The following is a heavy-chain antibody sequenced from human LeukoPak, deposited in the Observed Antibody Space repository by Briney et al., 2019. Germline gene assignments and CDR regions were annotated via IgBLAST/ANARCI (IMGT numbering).Heavy chain of an antibody. CDR2: IDWNDDK. D-gene: IGHD1-26*01. CDR1: EFSLTTSGMR. CDR3: ARMGVSGTSLGSHYYYYMDV. J-gene: IGHJ6*03. Sequence: SGPALVKPTQTLTLTCTFSEFSLTTSGMRVSWIRQPPGKALEWLARIDWNDDKFYSTSLKTRLTISKATSKNQVVLTLTNMDPVDTATYYCARMGVSGTSLGSHYYYYMDVWGKGTTVTVSS. V-gene: IGHV2-70*04.